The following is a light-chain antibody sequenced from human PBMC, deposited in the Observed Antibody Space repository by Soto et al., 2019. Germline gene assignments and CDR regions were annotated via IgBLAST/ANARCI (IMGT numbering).Light chain of an antibody. V-gene: IGKV3-20*01. CDR2: GAS. Sequence: EIVMTQSPATLSVSRGERATLSCRANQAISSNLAWYQQKPGQAPRLLIYGASTRATGIPDRFSGSGSGTDFTLTISRLEPEDFAVYYCQQYGSSGTFGQGTKVDI. CDR3: QQYGSSGT. J-gene: IGKJ1*01. CDR1: QAISSN.